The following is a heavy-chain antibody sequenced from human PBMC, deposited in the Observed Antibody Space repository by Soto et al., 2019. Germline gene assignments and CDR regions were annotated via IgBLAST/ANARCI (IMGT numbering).Heavy chain of an antibody. D-gene: IGHD4-17*01. V-gene: IGHV1-3*01. Sequence: QVQLVQSGAEVKKPGASVKVSCKASGYTFTSFTMHWVRQAPGQRLEWMGWINAGNGNTKYSQKFQGRVTITRDTSASTAYMELSSLRSEDTAVYYCARDLPNGDYGRYYYYYMDVWGKGTTVTVSS. CDR3: ARDLPNGDYGRYYYYYMDV. CDR2: INAGNGNT. J-gene: IGHJ6*03. CDR1: GYTFTSFT.